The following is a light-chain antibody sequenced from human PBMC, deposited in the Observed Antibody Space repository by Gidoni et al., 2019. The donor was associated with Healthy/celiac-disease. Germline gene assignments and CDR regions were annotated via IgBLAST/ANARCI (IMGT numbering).Light chain of an antibody. Sequence: DIQMTQSPSSLSASVGDRVTITCRASQSISSYLNWYQQKPGKAPKLLIYAASSLQSGVPSRFSGSGSGTDFTLTISSLQPEDFATYYCQQSYSTPRTFGYXTKVEIK. CDR3: QQSYSTPRT. J-gene: IGKJ1*01. V-gene: IGKV1-39*01. CDR2: AAS. CDR1: QSISSY.